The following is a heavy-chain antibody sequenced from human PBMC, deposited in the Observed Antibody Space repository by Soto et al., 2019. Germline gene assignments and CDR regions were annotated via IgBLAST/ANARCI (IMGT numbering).Heavy chain of an antibody. J-gene: IGHJ6*03. CDR2: INHSGST. D-gene: IGHD6-6*01. Sequence: SETLSLTCAVYGGSFSGYYWSWIRQPPGKGLEWIGEINHSGSTNYNPSLKSRVTISVDTSKNQFSLKLSSVTAADTAVYYCARTSSSSSSVGYYYYMDVWGKGTTVTVSS. CDR1: GGSFSGYY. V-gene: IGHV4-34*01. CDR3: ARTSSSSSSVGYYYYMDV.